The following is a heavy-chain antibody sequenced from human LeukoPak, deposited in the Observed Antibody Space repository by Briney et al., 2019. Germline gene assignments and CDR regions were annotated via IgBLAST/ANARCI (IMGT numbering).Heavy chain of an antibody. CDR2: KYYSGSA. V-gene: IGHV4-31*03. CDR1: GVSVSDGLYY. CDR3: ATPYCSSLSCLDVFNM. D-gene: IGHD2-2*01. Sequence: SETLSLTCNVSGVSVSDGLYYWTWIRQHPGKGLEWIGYKYYSGSAKYNPSLKSRLTISIDTAKNQFSLQLSSVTAADTATYYCATPYCSSLSCLDVFNMWGQGTRVTVSS. J-gene: IGHJ3*02.